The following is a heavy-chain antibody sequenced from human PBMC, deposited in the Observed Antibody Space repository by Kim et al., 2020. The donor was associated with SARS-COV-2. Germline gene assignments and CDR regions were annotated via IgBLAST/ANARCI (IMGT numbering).Heavy chain of an antibody. CDR3: TFQVPGGTLY. J-gene: IGHJ4*02. D-gene: IGHD6-13*01. V-gene: IGHV3-73*01. CDR2: AT. Sequence: ATEYTASVKGRFTISRDDSKNTAYLQMNSLKTEDTAVYYCTFQVPGGTLYWGQGTLVTVSS.